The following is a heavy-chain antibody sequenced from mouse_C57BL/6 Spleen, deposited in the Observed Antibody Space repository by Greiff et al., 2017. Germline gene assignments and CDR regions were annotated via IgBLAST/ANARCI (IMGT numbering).Heavy chain of an antibody. CDR2: IYPGSGST. D-gene: IGHD1-1*01. Sequence: QVQLQQPGAELVKPGASVKMSCKASGYTFTSYWITWVKQRPGQGLEWIGDIYPGSGSTNYNEKFKSKATLTVDTSSSTAYMQLSSLTSEDSAVYYCARRDYGSLWDGYWGQGTTLTVSS. J-gene: IGHJ2*01. CDR1: GYTFTSYW. V-gene: IGHV1-55*01. CDR3: ARRDYGSLWDGY.